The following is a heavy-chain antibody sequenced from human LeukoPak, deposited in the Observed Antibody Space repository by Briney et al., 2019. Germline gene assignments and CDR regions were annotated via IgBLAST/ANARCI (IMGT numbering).Heavy chain of an antibody. CDR1: GGSISSSSYY. Sequence: SETLSLTCTVSGGSISSSSYYWGWLRQPPGKGLEWIGSIYYSGSTYYNPSLKSRVTISVDTSKNQFSLKLSSVTAADTVVYYCARDGPSYKLELAYWGQGTLVTVSS. CDR3: ARDGPSYKLELAY. D-gene: IGHD1-7*01. CDR2: IYYSGST. J-gene: IGHJ4*02. V-gene: IGHV4-39*07.